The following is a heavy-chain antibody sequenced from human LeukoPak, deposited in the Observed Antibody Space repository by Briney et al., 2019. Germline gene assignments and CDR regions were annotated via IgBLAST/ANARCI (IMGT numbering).Heavy chain of an antibody. CDR2: ISGSGGST. D-gene: IGHD3-22*01. CDR3: AREEPYYYDSSGYI. CDR1: GFTFSSYA. J-gene: IGHJ4*02. V-gene: IGHV3-23*01. Sequence: GGSLRPSCGASGFTFSSYAMSWVRQAPGKGLECVSAISGSGGSTHYADSVKGRFTISRDNSRNTLYLQMNSLRAEDTAVYYCAREEPYYYDSSGYIWGQGTLVTVSS.